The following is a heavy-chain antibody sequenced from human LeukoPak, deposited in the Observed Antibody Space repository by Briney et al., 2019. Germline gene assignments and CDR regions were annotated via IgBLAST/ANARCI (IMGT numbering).Heavy chain of an antibody. V-gene: IGHV4-59*08. CDR1: GGSISSYY. CDR3: ARRTGLGAFDI. J-gene: IGHJ3*02. D-gene: IGHD1-1*01. Sequence: SETLSLTCTVSGGSISSYYWSWIRQPPGKGLEWIGYIYYSGSTNYNPSLKSRVTISVDTSKNQFSLKLSSVTAADTAVYYCARRTGLGAFDIWGQGTMVTVSS. CDR2: IYYSGST.